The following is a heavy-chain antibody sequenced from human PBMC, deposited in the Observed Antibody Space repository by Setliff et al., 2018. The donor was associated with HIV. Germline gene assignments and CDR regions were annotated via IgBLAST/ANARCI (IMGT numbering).Heavy chain of an antibody. D-gene: IGHD3-9*01. J-gene: IGHJ4*02. V-gene: IGHV3-7*03. Sequence: GGSLRLSCAASGFTFSNYSMNWVRQTPGKGLEWVANMKYDGTEIYYVDAVTGRFTISRDNAKKSVFLHMNSLRVEDTAVYYCAGSILTGYYTFGADYWGQGTLVTVSS. CDR1: GFTFSNYS. CDR3: AGSILTGYYTFGADY. CDR2: MKYDGTEI.